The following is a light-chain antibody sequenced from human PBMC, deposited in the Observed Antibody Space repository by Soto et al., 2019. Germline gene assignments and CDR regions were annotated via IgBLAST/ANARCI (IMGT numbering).Light chain of an antibody. CDR3: QSYDSSNVV. J-gene: IGLJ2*01. V-gene: IGLV6-57*04. CDR2: ENN. CDR1: SGSIASHY. Sequence: NFMLTQPHSVSESPGKTVTISCTRSSGSIASHYVQWYQQRPGSAPTTVIYENNQRPSGVPARFSGSIDSSSNSASLAMSGLKTDDEADYYCQSYDSSNVVFGGGTKLTVL.